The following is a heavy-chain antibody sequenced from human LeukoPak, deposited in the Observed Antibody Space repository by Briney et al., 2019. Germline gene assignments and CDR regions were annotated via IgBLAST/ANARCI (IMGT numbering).Heavy chain of an antibody. CDR1: GGTFSSYA. Sequence: VASVKVSCKASGGTFSSYAISWVRQAPGQGLERMGGIIPIFGTANYAQKFQGRVTITADESTSTAYMELSSLRSEDTAVYYCARDKSSSSSYYYYMDVWGKGTTVTVSS. D-gene: IGHD6-6*01. V-gene: IGHV1-69*13. CDR3: ARDKSSSSSYYYYMDV. CDR2: IIPIFGTA. J-gene: IGHJ6*03.